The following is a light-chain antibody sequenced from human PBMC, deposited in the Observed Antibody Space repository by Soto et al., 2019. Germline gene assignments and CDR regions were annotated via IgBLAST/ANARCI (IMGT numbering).Light chain of an antibody. Sequence: EIVMTQSPATLSVSPGEGATLSCRASQSVSNNLAWYQQKPGHPPRLLIYGASNRAAGVAARFSGSGSGTEFTLTITSLQSEDFAVYYCQQYGNWPPLTFGGGTRVDIK. J-gene: IGKJ4*01. V-gene: IGKV3-15*01. CDR1: QSVSNN. CDR3: QQYGNWPPLT. CDR2: GAS.